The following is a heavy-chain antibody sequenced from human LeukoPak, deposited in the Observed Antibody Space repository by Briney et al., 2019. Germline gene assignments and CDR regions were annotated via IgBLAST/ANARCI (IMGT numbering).Heavy chain of an antibody. CDR2: IKQDKSEK. V-gene: IGHV3-7*05. Sequence: GGSLRLSCVASGFSFSSYWMSAVRQAPGRGLEWVANIKQDKSEKYYVDSVRGRFTISRDNAQNSLYLQMSSLRADDTAVYYCVRDGMGGIKAFDIWGQGTMVTVSS. J-gene: IGHJ3*02. CDR1: GFSFSSYW. D-gene: IGHD3-10*01. CDR3: VRDGMGGIKAFDI.